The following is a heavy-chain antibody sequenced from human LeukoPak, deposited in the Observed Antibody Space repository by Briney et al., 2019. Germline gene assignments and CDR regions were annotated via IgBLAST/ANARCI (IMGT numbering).Heavy chain of an antibody. V-gene: IGHV4-39*07. CDR1: GGSISGSSYY. CDR2: IYYSGST. CDR3: ARVGIAAAGKVPFDY. D-gene: IGHD6-13*01. Sequence: SETLSLTCTVSGGSISGSSYYWGWIRQPPGKGLEWIGSIYYSGSTYYNPSLKSRVTISVDTSKNQFSLKLSSVTAADTAVYYCARVGIAAAGKVPFDYWGQGTLVTVSS. J-gene: IGHJ4*02.